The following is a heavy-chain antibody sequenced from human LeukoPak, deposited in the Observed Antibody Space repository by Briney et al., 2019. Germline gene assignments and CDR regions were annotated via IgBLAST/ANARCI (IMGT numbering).Heavy chain of an antibody. V-gene: IGHV1-24*01. CDR2: FDPEDGET. CDR1: GYTLTELS. Sequence: GASVKVSCKVSGYTLTELSMHWVRQAPGKGLEWMGGFDPEDGETIYTQNFQGRVTMTEDTSTDTAYMELSSLRSEDTAVYYCATPRWVGTTYYFDYWGQGTLVTVSS. D-gene: IGHD1-26*01. J-gene: IGHJ4*02. CDR3: ATPRWVGTTYYFDY.